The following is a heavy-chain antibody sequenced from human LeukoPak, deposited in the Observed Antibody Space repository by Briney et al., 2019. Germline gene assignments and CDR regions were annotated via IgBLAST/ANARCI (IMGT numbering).Heavy chain of an antibody. Sequence: PSQTLSLTCTVSGGSISSGSYYWSWIRQPAGKGLEWIGRIYTSGSTNYNPSLKSRVTISVDTSKNQFSLKLSSVTAADTAVYYCARGIWGVPHNWFDPWGQGTLVTVSS. CDR3: ARGIWGVPHNWFDP. CDR1: GGSISSGSYY. D-gene: IGHD3-10*01. CDR2: IYTSGST. V-gene: IGHV4-61*02. J-gene: IGHJ5*02.